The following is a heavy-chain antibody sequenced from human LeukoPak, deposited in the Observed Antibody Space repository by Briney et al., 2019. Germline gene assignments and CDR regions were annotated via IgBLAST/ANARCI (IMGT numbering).Heavy chain of an antibody. CDR2: IYYSGST. D-gene: IGHD3-22*01. Sequence: SETLSLTCTVSGGSISSSSYYWGWIRQPPGKGLEWIGSIYYSGSTYYNPSLKSRVTISVDTSKNQFSLKLSSVTAADTAVYYCARSSRYAQDSGYYFFDYWGQGTLVTVSS. CDR3: ARSSRYAQDSGYYFFDY. J-gene: IGHJ4*02. CDR1: GGSISSSSYY. V-gene: IGHV4-39*07.